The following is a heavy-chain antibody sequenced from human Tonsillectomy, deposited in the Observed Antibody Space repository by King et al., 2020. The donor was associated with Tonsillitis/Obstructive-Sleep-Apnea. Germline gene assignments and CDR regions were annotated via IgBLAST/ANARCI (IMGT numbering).Heavy chain of an antibody. CDR2: ISYSGIP. J-gene: IGHJ5*02. D-gene: IGHD3-10*01. V-gene: IGHV4-59*01. Sequence: QLQESGPGLVKPSETLSLTCTVSGGSINSYFWSWLRPPPGKGLEWIGYISYSGIPNYNPSLRSRITISLDTSKKQFSLKLSSVTAADTAVYYCARMDASGTYYLKNWFDPWGQGTLVTVSS. CDR3: ARMDASGTYYLKNWFDP. CDR1: GGSINSYF.